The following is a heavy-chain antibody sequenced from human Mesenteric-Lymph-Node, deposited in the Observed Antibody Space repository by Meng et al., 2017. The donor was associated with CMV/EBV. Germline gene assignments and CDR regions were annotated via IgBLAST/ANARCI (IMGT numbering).Heavy chain of an antibody. D-gene: IGHD3-22*01. V-gene: IGHV1-69*05. Sequence: CKAAGGNFNNHAISWVRQAPGQGLEWMGEIIPIFDTAHYAQKFQGRITITTDEYTSTAHLELSSLRSEDTAVYYCDSYDSSPRWYFHRWGQGTLVTVSS. CDR3: DSYDSSPRWYFHR. CDR1: GGNFNNHA. CDR2: IIPIFDTA. J-gene: IGHJ1*01.